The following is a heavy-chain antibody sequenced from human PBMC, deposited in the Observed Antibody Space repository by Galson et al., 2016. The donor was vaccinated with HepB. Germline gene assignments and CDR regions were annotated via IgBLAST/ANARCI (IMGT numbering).Heavy chain of an antibody. V-gene: IGHV1-18*04. Sequence: SVTVSCKASGYTFTSYGITWVRQAPGQGLEWMGWISAYNGNTNYAQKLQGRVTMTTDTSTSTAYMELRSLRSDDTAVYYCAAAVAGNFDYWGQGILVTVSS. CDR2: ISAYNGNT. CDR1: GYTFTSYG. D-gene: IGHD6-19*01. CDR3: AAAVAGNFDY. J-gene: IGHJ4*02.